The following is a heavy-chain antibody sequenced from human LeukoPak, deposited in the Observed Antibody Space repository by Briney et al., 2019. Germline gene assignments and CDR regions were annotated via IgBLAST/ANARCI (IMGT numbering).Heavy chain of an antibody. D-gene: IGHD6-13*01. V-gene: IGHV3-21*01. J-gene: IGHJ5*02. CDR1: GFTFSSYS. CDR3: ARESGIAAALDL. Sequence: GGSLRLSCAASGFTFSSYSMNWVRQAPGKGLEWVSSISSSSSYIYYADSVKGRFTISRDNAKNSLYLQMNSLRAEDTAVYYCARESGIAAALDLWGQGTLVTVSS. CDR2: ISSSSSYI.